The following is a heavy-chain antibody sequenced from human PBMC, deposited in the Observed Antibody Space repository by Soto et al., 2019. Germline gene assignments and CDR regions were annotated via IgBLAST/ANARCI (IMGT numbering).Heavy chain of an antibody. CDR2: IDPSDSYT. D-gene: IGHD3-3*01. J-gene: IGHJ6*02. V-gene: IGHV5-10-1*01. CDR1: GYSFTSYW. Sequence: PGESLKLSCKGSGYSFTSYWISWVRQMPGKGLEWMGRIDPSDSYTNYRPSFQDHITISADKSINTAYLQWSSLKAPDTAMHYCARLSGVVILHGGMDVWGQGTTVTVSS. CDR3: ARLSGVVILHGGMDV.